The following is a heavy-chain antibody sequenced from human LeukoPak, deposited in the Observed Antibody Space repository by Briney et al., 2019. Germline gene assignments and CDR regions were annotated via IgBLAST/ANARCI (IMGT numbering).Heavy chain of an antibody. CDR3: ARGAGGVSSNSRGWFDP. Sequence: GGSLRLSCAASGFTFNRYNMNWVRRAPGKGLEWVSSISSSYIYYADSVRGRFTISRDNAKNSLYLQMNSLRAEDTAVYSCARGAGGVSSNSRGWFDPWAREPWSPSPQ. V-gene: IGHV3-21*01. CDR2: ISSSYI. CDR1: GFTFNRYN. D-gene: IGHD2-15*01. J-gene: IGHJ5*02.